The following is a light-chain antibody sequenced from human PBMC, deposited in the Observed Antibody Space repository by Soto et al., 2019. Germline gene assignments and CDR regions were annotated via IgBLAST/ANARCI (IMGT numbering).Light chain of an antibody. Sequence: DIVLTQSPGILSLSPGERATLSCRASQSVSSSYLAWYQQKPGQAHRLLIYGASSRATGIQDRFSGSGSGTDFTLTIRRLEPEDFAVYYCKQYGSSPITFGQGTRLEIK. CDR2: GAS. V-gene: IGKV3-20*01. CDR3: KQYGSSPIT. J-gene: IGKJ5*01. CDR1: QSVSSSY.